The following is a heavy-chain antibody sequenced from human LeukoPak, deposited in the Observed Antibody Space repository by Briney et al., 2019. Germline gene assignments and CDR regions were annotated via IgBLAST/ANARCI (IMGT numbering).Heavy chain of an antibody. CDR1: GYTFTSYD. CDR2: MNPNSGNT. V-gene: IGHV1-8*01. CDR3: ARVRGSYSDGAFDI. D-gene: IGHD1-26*01. Sequence: GASVKVSCKASGYTFTSYDINWVRQATGLGLEWMGCMNPNSGNTGYAQKFQGRVTMTRNTSISTAYMELSSLRSEDTAVYYCARVRGSYSDGAFDIWGQGTMVTVSS. J-gene: IGHJ3*02.